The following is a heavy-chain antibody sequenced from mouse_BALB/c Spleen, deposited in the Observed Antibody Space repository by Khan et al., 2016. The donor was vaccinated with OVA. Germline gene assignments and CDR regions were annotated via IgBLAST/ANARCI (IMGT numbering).Heavy chain of an antibody. V-gene: IGHV5-6*01. D-gene: IGHD1-2*01. CDR2: ISSGGHYT. CDR3: ARTITATRGGYYAMDY. CDR1: GFTFSSYG. J-gene: IGHJ4*01. Sequence: EVQLVESGGDLVKPGGSLKLSCAASGFTFSSYGMSWVRQTPDKRLEWVATISSGGHYTYFPDSVRGRFTISRDNATNTLYLQMSSLKSEDTAMYYCARTITATRGGYYAMDYWGQGTLVTVSA.